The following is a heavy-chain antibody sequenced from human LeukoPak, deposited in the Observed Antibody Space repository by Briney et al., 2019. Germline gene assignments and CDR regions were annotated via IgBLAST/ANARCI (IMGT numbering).Heavy chain of an antibody. CDR1: GYTFTGYY. CDR2: INPKSGGT. V-gene: IGHV1-2*02. J-gene: IGHJ5*02. CDR3: ARFYDTSAYYRSIWFDP. Sequence: GSSVKASCRTSGYTFTGYYMHWVPQAPGQGVEWIGWINPKSGGTNYAQKFHGRVTMTRDTSISTEYMELSRLTYADTAVYYCARFYDTSAYYRSIWFDPWGQGTLVTVSS. D-gene: IGHD3-22*01.